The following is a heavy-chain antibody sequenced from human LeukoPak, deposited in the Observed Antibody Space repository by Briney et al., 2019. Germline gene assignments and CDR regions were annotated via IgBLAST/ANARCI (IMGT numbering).Heavy chain of an antibody. CDR3: AKVVLLWFGELFQGWFDP. CDR1: GFTFSSYA. D-gene: IGHD3-10*01. Sequence: GGSLRLSCAASGFTFSSYAMSWVRQAPGKGLEWVSAISGSGGSTYYADSVKGRFTISRDNSKNTLYLQMNSLRAGDTAVYYCAKVVLLWFGELFQGWFDPWGQGTLVTVSS. V-gene: IGHV3-23*01. CDR2: ISGSGGST. J-gene: IGHJ5*02.